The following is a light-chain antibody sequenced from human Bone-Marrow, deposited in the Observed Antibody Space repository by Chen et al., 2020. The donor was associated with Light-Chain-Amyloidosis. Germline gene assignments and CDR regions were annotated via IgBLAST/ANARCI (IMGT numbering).Light chain of an antibody. CDR2: DAS. J-gene: IGKJ4*01. CDR3: QQSTNWPLT. V-gene: IGKV3-11*01. CDR1: QSVKTA. Sequence: DIVMTQSPATLSLSPGERATLSCRASQSVKTALAWYQQKPGQAPRLLIYDASNRATGIPARFSGSGSGTDFILTISSLEPGDFAVYYCQQSTNWPLTFGGGTKVEIK.